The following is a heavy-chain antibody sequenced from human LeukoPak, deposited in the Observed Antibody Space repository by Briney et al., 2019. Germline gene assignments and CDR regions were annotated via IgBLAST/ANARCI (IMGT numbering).Heavy chain of an antibody. CDR3: ARITGVWAFDI. J-gene: IGHJ3*02. CDR2: MNPNSGNT. Sequence: ASVKVSCKASGGTFSSYDINWVRQATGQGLEWMGWMNPNSGNTGYAQKFQGRVTMTRNTSISTAYMELSSLRSEDTAVYYCARITGVWAFDIWGQGTMVTVSS. D-gene: IGHD3-16*01. V-gene: IGHV1-8*02. CDR1: GGTFSSYD.